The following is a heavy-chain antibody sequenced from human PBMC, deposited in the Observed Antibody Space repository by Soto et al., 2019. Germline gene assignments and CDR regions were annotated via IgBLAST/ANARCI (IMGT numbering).Heavy chain of an antibody. V-gene: IGHV3-74*01. D-gene: IGHD6-13*01. CDR3: TRTASGPNWFDP. Sequence: EVQLVESGGGSVQPGGSLRLSCAASGFTFSNYWMHWVHQAPGKGLVWVSRINSDGTATNYADSVKGRFTISRDNAKNTLYMQMNSLRAEDTAVYYCTRTASGPNWFDPWGQGTLVTVSS. J-gene: IGHJ5*02. CDR2: INSDGTAT. CDR1: GFTFSNYW.